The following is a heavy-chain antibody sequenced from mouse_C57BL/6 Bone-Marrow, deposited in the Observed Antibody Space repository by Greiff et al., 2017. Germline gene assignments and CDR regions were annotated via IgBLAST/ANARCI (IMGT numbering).Heavy chain of an antibody. D-gene: IGHD1-1*01. J-gene: IGHJ4*01. CDR1: GFTFSDYG. CDR2: ISSGSSTI. Sequence: EVKLVASGGGLVKPGGSLKLSCAASGFTFSDYGMHWVRQAPEKGLEWVAYISSGSSTIYYADTVKGRFTISRDNAKNTLFLQMSSLRSEDTAMYYCARLITTVVAGAMDYWGQGTSVTVSS. V-gene: IGHV5-17*01. CDR3: ARLITTVVAGAMDY.